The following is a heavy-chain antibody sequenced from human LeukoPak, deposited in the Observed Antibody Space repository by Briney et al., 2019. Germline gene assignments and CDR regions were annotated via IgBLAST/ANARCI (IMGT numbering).Heavy chain of an antibody. J-gene: IGHJ4*02. Sequence: ASVKVSCKASGYTFTGYYMHWVRQAPGQGLEWMGRINPDSGDTRYAQKFQGRVTMTRDTSITTAYMELSRLTSDDTAVYYCARVLLGGMWLASTYLDSWGQGTLVTVSS. V-gene: IGHV1-2*02. CDR3: ARVLLGGMWLASTYLDS. CDR1: GYTFTGYY. D-gene: IGHD6-19*01. CDR2: INPDSGDT.